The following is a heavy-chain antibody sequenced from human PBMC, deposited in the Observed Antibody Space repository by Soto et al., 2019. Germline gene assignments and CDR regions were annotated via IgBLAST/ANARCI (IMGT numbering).Heavy chain of an antibody. Sequence: ASVKVSCKASGYTFTGYYMHWVRQAPGQGLEWMGWINPNSGGTNYAQKFQGWVTMTRDTSISTAYMELSRLRSDDTAVYYCARGVRGYCSGGSCYPYAFDIWGQGTMVTVSS. CDR3: ARGVRGYCSGGSCYPYAFDI. D-gene: IGHD2-15*01. CDR2: INPNSGGT. CDR1: GYTFTGYY. J-gene: IGHJ3*02. V-gene: IGHV1-2*04.